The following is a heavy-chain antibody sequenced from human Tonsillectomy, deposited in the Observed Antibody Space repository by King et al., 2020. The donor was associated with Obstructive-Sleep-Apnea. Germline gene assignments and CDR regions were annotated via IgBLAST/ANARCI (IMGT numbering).Heavy chain of an antibody. D-gene: IGHD1-14*01. CDR1: GYTFTNYW. V-gene: IGHV5-51*01. Sequence: VQLVESGAEVRKPGESLKISCKGSGYTFTNYWIAWVRQMPGKGLEWMGIIYPDDSDTRYSPSFQGQVTISADKSTSTSYLQWGSLKASDTAMYYCSGGMDYWGQGTLVTVSS. CDR3: SGGMDY. J-gene: IGHJ4*02. CDR2: IYPDDSDT.